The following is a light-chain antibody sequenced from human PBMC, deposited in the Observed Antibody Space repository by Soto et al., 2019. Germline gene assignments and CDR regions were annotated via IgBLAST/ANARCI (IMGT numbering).Light chain of an antibody. CDR3: QQYGSSPYT. Sequence: EIVLTQSPGTLSLSPGERATLSCRASQSVSSSYLDWYQQRPGQARRLLIYGASSRATGIPDRFSGSGSGTDFTLTIGRLEPEDYAVYYCQQYGSSPYTFGQGTKLEIK. CDR2: GAS. CDR1: QSVSSSY. J-gene: IGKJ2*01. V-gene: IGKV3-20*01.